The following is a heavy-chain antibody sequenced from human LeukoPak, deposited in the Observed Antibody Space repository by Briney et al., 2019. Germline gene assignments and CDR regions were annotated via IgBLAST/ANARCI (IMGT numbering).Heavy chain of an antibody. D-gene: IGHD1-7*01. J-gene: IGHJ4*02. CDR1: GGSITGYY. CDR3: VRHSGGTTYDY. Sequence: SETLSLTCTVSGGSITGYYWSWIRQAPGKGLEWIAYISYSGSTSYNPSLRSRVTISVDTSKNLFSLNLSSLTAADTAVYYCVRHSGGTTYDYWGRGIQVTVSS. V-gene: IGHV4-59*08. CDR2: ISYSGST.